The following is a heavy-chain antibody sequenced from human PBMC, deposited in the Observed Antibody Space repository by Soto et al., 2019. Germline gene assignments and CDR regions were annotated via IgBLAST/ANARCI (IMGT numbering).Heavy chain of an antibody. D-gene: IGHD3-3*01. CDR2: IYPSDSDT. CDR1: GYNFAGYW. Sequence: GESLKISCKGAGYNFAGYWIAWVRQMPGKGLELMGIIYPSDSDTRYRPSFQGQVTISADKSISSAYLQWSSLRASDTAMYYCARGGVSTRTFDYWGQGTPVTVSS. V-gene: IGHV5-51*01. J-gene: IGHJ4*02. CDR3: ARGGVSTRTFDY.